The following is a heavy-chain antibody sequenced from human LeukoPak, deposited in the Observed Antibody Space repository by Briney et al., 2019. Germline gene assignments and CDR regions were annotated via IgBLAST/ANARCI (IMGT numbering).Heavy chain of an antibody. Sequence: SETLSLTCTVSGGSISSGGYYWSWIRQHPGKGLEWIGYIYYSGSTYYNPSLKSRVTISVDTPKNQFSLKLSSVTAADTAVYYCARDRYYGSGSYDYWGQGTLVTVSS. J-gene: IGHJ4*02. CDR3: ARDRYYGSGSYDY. V-gene: IGHV4-31*03. CDR2: IYYSGST. D-gene: IGHD3-10*01. CDR1: GGSISSGGYY.